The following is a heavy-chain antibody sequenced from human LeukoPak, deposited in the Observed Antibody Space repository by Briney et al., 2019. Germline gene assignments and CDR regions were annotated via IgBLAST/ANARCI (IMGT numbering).Heavy chain of an antibody. V-gene: IGHV3-9*01. J-gene: IGHJ4*02. CDR2: ISWKSGNI. CDR1: GFTFDDYA. D-gene: IGHD3-22*01. Sequence: GGSLRLSCSASGFTFDDYAMHWVRQAPGKGLEWVSGISWKSGNIGYADSVKGRFTISRDNAKNSLYLQMNSLRSEDTALYYCAKDTRSYYDRSGPFDSWGQGILVTVSS. CDR3: AKDTRSYYDRSGPFDS.